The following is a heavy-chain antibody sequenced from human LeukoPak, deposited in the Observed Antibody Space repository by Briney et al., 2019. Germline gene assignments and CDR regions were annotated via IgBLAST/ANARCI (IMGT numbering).Heavy chain of an antibody. CDR1: GGSISISSYY. D-gene: IGHD3-10*01. J-gene: IGHJ4*02. CDR2: IYYSGTT. Sequence: SETLSLTCTVSGGSISISSYYWGWIRQPPGKGLEWIGSIYYSGTTYYNPSLKSRVAISVDTSKNQFSLKLSSVTAADTAVYYCARGSLLWFGEQNWFDYWGQGTLVTVSS. CDR3: ARGSLLWFGEQNWFDY. V-gene: IGHV4-39*07.